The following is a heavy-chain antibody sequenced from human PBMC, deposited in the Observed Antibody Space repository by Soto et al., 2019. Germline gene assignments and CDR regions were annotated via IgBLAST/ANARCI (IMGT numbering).Heavy chain of an antibody. D-gene: IGHD3-10*01. V-gene: IGHV4-59*08. CDR1: GGSFTSYY. Sequence: QVQLQESGPGLVKPSETLSLSCTVSGGSFTSYYWGWIRQPPGKEMEWIGYVHHSWGSAYNPSLHSRVAISLDTSKSQFSLKLTSVTATDTALYYCARQGFGPLHGLVDVWGQGTTVIVSS. CDR2: VHHSWGS. CDR3: ARQGFGPLHGLVDV. J-gene: IGHJ6*02.